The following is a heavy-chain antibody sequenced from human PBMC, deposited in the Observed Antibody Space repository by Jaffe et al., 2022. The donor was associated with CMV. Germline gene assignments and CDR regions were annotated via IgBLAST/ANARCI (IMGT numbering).Heavy chain of an antibody. Sequence: QVQLVQSGAEVKKPGSSVKVSCKASGVTFSNFAITWVRQAPGQGLEWMGRIIPILGINNYAQKFRGRVTITADKSTSTAYMDLSSLRSEDTAVYYCAKIGAYGDYDYWGQGTLVTVSS. D-gene: IGHD4-17*01. J-gene: IGHJ4*02. CDR2: IIPILGIN. CDR1: GVTFSNFA. V-gene: IGHV1-69*09. CDR3: AKIGAYGDYDY.